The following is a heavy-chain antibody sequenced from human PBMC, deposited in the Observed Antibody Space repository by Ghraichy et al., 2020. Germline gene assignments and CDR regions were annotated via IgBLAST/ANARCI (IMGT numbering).Heavy chain of an antibody. CDR1: GGSIRSYY. D-gene: IGHD5-12*01. CDR2: IYSSGNT. Sequence: GSLSLTCTVSGGSIRSYYWSWIRQPPGKGLEWIGYIYSSGNTNYNPSLKSRVTISVDTSKNQFSLNLNSVTPADTAVYYCARYSSDGNYYFDYWGQGTLVTVSS. J-gene: IGHJ4*02. V-gene: IGHV4-59*01. CDR3: ARYSSDGNYYFDY.